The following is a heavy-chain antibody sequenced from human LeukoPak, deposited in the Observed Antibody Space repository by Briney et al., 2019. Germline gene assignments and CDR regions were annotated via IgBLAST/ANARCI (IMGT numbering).Heavy chain of an antibody. D-gene: IGHD3-10*01. J-gene: IGHJ4*02. CDR3: ARRPTTYYYGSGSYCVDY. Sequence: GESLKISCKGSGYSFTSYWIGWVRQMPGKGLEWMGIIYPGDSDTRYSPSFQGQVTISADKSISTAYLQWSSLKASDTAMYYCARRPTTYYYGSGSYCVDYWGQGTLVTVSS. CDR1: GYSFTSYW. V-gene: IGHV5-51*01. CDR2: IYPGDSDT.